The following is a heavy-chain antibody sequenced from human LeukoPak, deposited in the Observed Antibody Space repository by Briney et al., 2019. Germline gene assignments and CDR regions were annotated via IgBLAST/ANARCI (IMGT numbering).Heavy chain of an antibody. V-gene: IGHV3-30*02. J-gene: IGHJ4*02. D-gene: IGHD2-2*01. Sequence: GGSLRLSCAASGFTFSSYGMHWVRQAPGKGLEWVAFTRYDGSNKYYADSVKGRFTISRDNSKNTLYLQMNSLRAEDTAVYYCAKDRVGRYCSSTSCYVEGVLGYWGQGTLVTVSS. CDR1: GFTFSSYG. CDR2: TRYDGSNK. CDR3: AKDRVGRYCSSTSCYVEGVLGY.